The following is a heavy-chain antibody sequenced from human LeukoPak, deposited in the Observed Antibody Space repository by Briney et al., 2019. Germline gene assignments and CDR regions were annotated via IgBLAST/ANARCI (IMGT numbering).Heavy chain of an antibody. CDR2: ISYSGSS. J-gene: IGHJ5*02. D-gene: IGHD3-22*01. CDR3: ATYYYDSIWGFDP. V-gene: IGHV4-59*01. Sequence: PSETLSLTCTVSGGSIISYYWTWIRQPPGKGLECIGYISYSGSSSYNPSLKSRVTISVDTSKNQFSLKLSAVTAADTAVYYCATYYYDSIWGFDPWGQGTLVTVSS. CDR1: GGSIISYY.